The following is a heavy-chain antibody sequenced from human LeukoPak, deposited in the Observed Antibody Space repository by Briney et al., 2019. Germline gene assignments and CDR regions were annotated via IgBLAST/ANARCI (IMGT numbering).Heavy chain of an antibody. CDR2: IYSSGST. D-gene: IGHD3-10*01. V-gene: IGHV4-4*07. CDR3: ARDSGTTGEVKFDP. J-gene: IGHJ5*02. CDR1: GDSISSYY. Sequence: SETLSLTCTVSGDSISSYYWSWIRQPAGKGLEWIGRIYSSGSTDYNPSLKSRVTMSVDTSKNQFSLRLISVTAADTAVYYCARDSGTTGEVKFDPWGQGSLVTVSS.